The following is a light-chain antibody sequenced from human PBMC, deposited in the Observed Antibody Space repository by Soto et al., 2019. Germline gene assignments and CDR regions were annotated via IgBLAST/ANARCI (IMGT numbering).Light chain of an antibody. Sequence: QSALTQPRSVSGSPGQSVTISCTGTSSDVGGYNYVSWYQQHPGKAPKLMIYDVSKRPSGVPDRFSGSKSGNTASLTISGLQAEDEADSYCCSYAGSYTPLYVFGTGTKLTVL. J-gene: IGLJ1*01. CDR1: SSDVGGYNY. CDR3: CSYAGSYTPLYV. CDR2: DVS. V-gene: IGLV2-11*01.